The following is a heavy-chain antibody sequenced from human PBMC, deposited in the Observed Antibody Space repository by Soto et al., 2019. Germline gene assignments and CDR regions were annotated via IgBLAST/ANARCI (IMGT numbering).Heavy chain of an antibody. V-gene: IGHV1-69*13. Sequence: ASVKVSCKASGGTFSSYAISWVRQAPGQGLEWMGGIIPIFGTADYAQKFQGRVTITADESTSTAYMELSSLRSEDTAVYYCARGSVGRDGYNGPIYYFDYWGQGTLVTVSS. CDR2: IIPIFGTA. CDR1: GGTFSSYA. CDR3: ARGSVGRDGYNGPIYYFDY. J-gene: IGHJ4*02. D-gene: IGHD5-12*01.